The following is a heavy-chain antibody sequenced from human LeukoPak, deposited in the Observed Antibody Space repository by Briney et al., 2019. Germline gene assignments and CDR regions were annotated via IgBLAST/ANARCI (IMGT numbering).Heavy chain of an antibody. D-gene: IGHD6-13*01. CDR1: GGSISSYY. CDR3: ARHSPYSSSWTHYFDY. V-gene: IGHV4-59*08. Sequence: KPSETLSLTCTVSGGSISSYYWSWIRQPPGKGLEWIGYIYYSGSTNYNPSLKSRVTISVDTSKNQFSLKLSSVTAADTAVYYCARHSPYSSSWTHYFDYWGQGTLVTVSS. J-gene: IGHJ4*02. CDR2: IYYSGST.